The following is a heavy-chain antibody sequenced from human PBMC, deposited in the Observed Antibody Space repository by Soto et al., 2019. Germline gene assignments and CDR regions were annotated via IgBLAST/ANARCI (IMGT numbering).Heavy chain of an antibody. CDR1: GFTLSKYG. CDR3: AKEGGFRTESPLYYYGMDV. CDR2: ISDDGSNK. V-gene: IGHV3-30*18. J-gene: IGHJ6*02. Sequence: QVPLVESGGGVVQPGRSLRLSCAASGFTLSKYGMHWVRQAPGKGLEWVAVISDDGSNKYYADYVKGRLTISRDNSKNTLYLQMNSLRLEDTAVYYCAKEGGFRTESPLYYYGMDVWGQGTTVTVSS. D-gene: IGHD6-25*01.